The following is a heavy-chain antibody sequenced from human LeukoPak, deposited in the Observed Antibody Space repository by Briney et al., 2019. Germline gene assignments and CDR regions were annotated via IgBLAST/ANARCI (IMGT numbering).Heavy chain of an antibody. CDR3: AKAMPGVGATNY. CDR1: GFTFSSYA. J-gene: IGHJ4*02. D-gene: IGHD1-26*01. V-gene: IGHV3-23*01. Sequence: GGSLRLSCAASGFTFSSYAMSWVRQAPGKGLEWVSAISGSGGSTYYADSVKGRFTTSRDNSKNTLYLQMISLRAEDTAVYYCAKAMPGVGATNYWGQGTLVTVSS. CDR2: ISGSGGST.